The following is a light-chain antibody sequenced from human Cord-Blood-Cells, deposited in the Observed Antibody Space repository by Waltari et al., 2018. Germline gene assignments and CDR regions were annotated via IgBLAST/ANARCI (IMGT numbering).Light chain of an antibody. CDR3: QQLNSYPLT. Sequence: DIQLTQSPSFLSASVGDRVTLTCRANQGISSYLAWYQQKPGKAPKLLVYAASTLQSGVPSSFSGSGSGTEFTLTISSLQPEDFATYDCQQLNSYPLTFGGGTKVEIK. J-gene: IGKJ4*01. CDR1: QGISSY. V-gene: IGKV1-9*01. CDR2: AAS.